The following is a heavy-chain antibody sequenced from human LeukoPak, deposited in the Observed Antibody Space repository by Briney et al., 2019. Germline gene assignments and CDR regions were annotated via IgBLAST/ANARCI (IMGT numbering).Heavy chain of an antibody. CDR2: INAGNGNT. Sequence: ASVKVSCKASGYTFTSYAMHWVRQAPGQRLEWMGWINAGNGNTKYSQKFQGRVTITRDTSASTAYMELSSLRSEDTAVYYCVRGGATPTRYYFDYWGQGTLVTVSS. CDR1: GYTFTSYA. J-gene: IGHJ4*02. D-gene: IGHD1-26*01. CDR3: VRGGATPTRYYFDY. V-gene: IGHV1-3*01.